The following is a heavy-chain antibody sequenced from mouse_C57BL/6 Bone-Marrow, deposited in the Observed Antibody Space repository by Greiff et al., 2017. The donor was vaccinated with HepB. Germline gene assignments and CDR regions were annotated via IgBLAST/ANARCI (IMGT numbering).Heavy chain of an antibody. J-gene: IGHJ4*01. Sequence: QVQLQQSGAELARPGASVKLSCKASGYTFTSYGISWVKQRTGQGLEWIGEIYPRSGNTYYNEKFKGKATLTADKSSSTAYMELRSLTSEDSAVYFCARVRDYDGYYGAMDYWGQGTSVTVSS. V-gene: IGHV1-81*01. CDR1: GYTFTSYG. CDR3: ARVRDYDGYYGAMDY. D-gene: IGHD2-3*01. CDR2: IYPRSGNT.